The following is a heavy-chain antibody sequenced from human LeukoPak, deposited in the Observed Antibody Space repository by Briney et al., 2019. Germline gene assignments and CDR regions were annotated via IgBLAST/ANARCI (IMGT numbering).Heavy chain of an antibody. CDR2: ISYDGSNK. CDR1: GFTFSSYA. Sequence: GGSLRLSCAASGFTFSSYAMSWVRQAPGKGLEWVAVISYDGSNKYYADSVKGRFTISRDNSKNTLYLQMNSLRAEDTAVYYCARPYTAWKSYYGMDVWGQGTTVTVSS. V-gene: IGHV3-30*04. J-gene: IGHJ6*02. D-gene: IGHD5-18*01. CDR3: ARPYTAWKSYYGMDV.